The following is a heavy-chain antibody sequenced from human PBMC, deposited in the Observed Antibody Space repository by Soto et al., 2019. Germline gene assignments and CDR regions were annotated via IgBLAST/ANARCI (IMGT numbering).Heavy chain of an antibody. J-gene: IGHJ6*02. Sequence: EVQLLESGGGLVQPGGSLRLSCAASGFTFSSYAMSWVRQAPGKGLEWVSSISTSGGSTYYADSVKGRFTISGDNSNNTLYPQMTSLRAEDTAVYYCSLSDRYYGMDVWCLGTTVTVSS. CDR2: ISTSGGST. CDR3: SLSDRYYGMDV. V-gene: IGHV3-23*01. CDR1: GFTFSSYA.